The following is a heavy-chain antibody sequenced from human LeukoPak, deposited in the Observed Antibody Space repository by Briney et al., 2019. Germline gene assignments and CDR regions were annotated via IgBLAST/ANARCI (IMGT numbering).Heavy chain of an antibody. CDR2: IYSGGIT. CDR3: ARDGGGYSGYGARGYYYYGMDV. D-gene: IGHD5-12*01. CDR1: GFTVSSNY. Sequence: QPGGSLRLSCAASGFTVSSNYMSWVRQAPGKGLEWVSVIYSGGITYYADSVKGRFTISRDNSKNTLYLQMNSLRAEDTAVYYCARDGGGYSGYGARGYYYYGMDVWGQGTTVTVSS. J-gene: IGHJ6*02. V-gene: IGHV3-66*02.